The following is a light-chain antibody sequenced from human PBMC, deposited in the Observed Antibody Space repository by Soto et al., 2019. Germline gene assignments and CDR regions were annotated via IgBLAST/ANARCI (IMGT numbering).Light chain of an antibody. J-gene: IGLJ1*01. CDR3: QSYDSSLSGYV. CDR2: GNS. CDR1: SSNIGAGYE. V-gene: IGLV1-40*01. Sequence: QSVLTQPPSVSGAPGQRVTISCTGSSSNIGAGYEVHWYQQLPGTAPKLLIYGNSNRPSGVPDRFSGSKSGTSASLAITGRQAEDEADYDCQSYDSSLSGYVFGTGTKVTVL.